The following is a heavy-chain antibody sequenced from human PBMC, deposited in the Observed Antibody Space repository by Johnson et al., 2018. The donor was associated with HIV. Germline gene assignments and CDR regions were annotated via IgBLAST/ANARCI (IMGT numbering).Heavy chain of an antibody. CDR1: GIIFDDYA. CDR3: AQGGADSSTKSTFDI. V-gene: IGHV3-9*01. CDR2: ISWNSGII. Sequence: VQLVESGGGLVQPGRSLRLSCAASGIIFDDYAMHWVRQAPGKGLEWVSGISWNSGIIGYADSVKGRFTISRDNAKNSLYLQMNGLRDEDTALYYCAQGGADSSTKSTFDIWGQGTLVTVSS. J-gene: IGHJ3*02. D-gene: IGHD6-13*01.